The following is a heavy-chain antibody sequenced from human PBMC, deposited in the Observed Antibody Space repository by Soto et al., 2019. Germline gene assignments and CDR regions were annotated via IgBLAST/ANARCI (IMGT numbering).Heavy chain of an antibody. Sequence: SETLSLTCTVSGGSISSSSYYWGWIRQPPGKGLEWIGSIYYSGSTYYNPSLKSRVTISVDTSKNQFSLKLSSVTAADTAVYYCARSEYSSSWNWFXPWSQGTLVTVSS. CDR1: GGSISSSSYY. J-gene: IGHJ5*02. CDR2: IYYSGST. D-gene: IGHD6-6*01. CDR3: ARSEYSSSWNWFXP. V-gene: IGHV4-39*01.